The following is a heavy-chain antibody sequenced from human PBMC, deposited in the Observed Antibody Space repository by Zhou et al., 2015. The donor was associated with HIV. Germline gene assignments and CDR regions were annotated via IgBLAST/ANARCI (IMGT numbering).Heavy chain of an antibody. CDR1: GGTFSSYT. CDR3: ASVYGDYSYYGMDV. CDR2: IIPILGIA. D-gene: IGHD4-17*01. J-gene: IGHJ6*02. V-gene: IGHV1-69*02. Sequence: QVQLVQSGAEVKKPGSSVKVSCKASGGTFSSYTISWVRQAPGQGLEWMGRIIPILGIANYAQKFQGRVTITADKSTSTAYMELSSLRSEDTAVYYCASVYGDYSYYGMDVWGQGTTVTVSS.